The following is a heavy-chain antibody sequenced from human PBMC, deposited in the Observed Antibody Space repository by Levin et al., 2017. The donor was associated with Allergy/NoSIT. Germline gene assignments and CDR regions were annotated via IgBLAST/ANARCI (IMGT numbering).Heavy chain of an antibody. Sequence: GGSLRLSCTASGFTFGDYAMSWFRQAPGKGLEWVGFIRSKAYGGTTEYAASVKGRFTISRDDSKGIAYLQMNSLKTEDTAVYYCTRDDPPGGYDLGVNDAFDIWGQGTMVTVSS. V-gene: IGHV3-49*03. CDR1: GFTFGDYA. D-gene: IGHD5-12*01. CDR2: IRSKAYGGTT. J-gene: IGHJ3*02. CDR3: TRDDPPGGYDLGVNDAFDI.